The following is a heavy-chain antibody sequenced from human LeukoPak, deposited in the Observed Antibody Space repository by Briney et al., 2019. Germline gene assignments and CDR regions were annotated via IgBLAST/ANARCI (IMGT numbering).Heavy chain of an antibody. CDR3: VYLERRGHSYYYYYMDV. V-gene: IGHV1-24*01. Sequence: GASVKVSCKVSGYTLTELSMHWVRQAPGKGLEWMGGFDPEDGETIYAQKFQGRVTMTEDTSTDTAYMELSSLRSEDTAVYYCVYLERRGHSYYYYYMDVWGKGTTVTVSS. CDR2: FDPEDGET. CDR1: GYTLTELS. J-gene: IGHJ6*03. D-gene: IGHD1-1*01.